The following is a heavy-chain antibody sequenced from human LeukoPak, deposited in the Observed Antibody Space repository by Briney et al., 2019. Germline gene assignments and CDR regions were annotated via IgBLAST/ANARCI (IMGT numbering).Heavy chain of an antibody. Sequence: SETLSLTCAVYGGSFSGYYWSWIRQPPGKGLEWIGEINHSGSTNYNPSLKSRVTISVDTSKNQFSLKLGSVTAADTAVYYCARAYSGSPYYYYYYGMDVWGQGTTVTVSS. CDR1: GGSFSGYY. CDR2: INHSGST. CDR3: ARAYSGSPYYYYYYGMDV. V-gene: IGHV4-34*01. D-gene: IGHD1-26*01. J-gene: IGHJ6*02.